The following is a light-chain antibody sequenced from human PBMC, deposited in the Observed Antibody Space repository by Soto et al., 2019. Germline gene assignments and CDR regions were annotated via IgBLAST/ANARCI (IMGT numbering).Light chain of an antibody. CDR2: DAS. J-gene: IGKJ2*01. V-gene: IGKV1-33*01. CDR3: QQSYSTPLYT. CDR1: QDIRNS. Sequence: DIQMTQSPSSLSASVGDRVTITCQASQDIRNSLNWYQQKPGRAPKLLIYDASNVETGVPSRFSGTGSGTHFSFSISSLQPEDFATYYCQQSYSTPLYTFGQGTKLEIK.